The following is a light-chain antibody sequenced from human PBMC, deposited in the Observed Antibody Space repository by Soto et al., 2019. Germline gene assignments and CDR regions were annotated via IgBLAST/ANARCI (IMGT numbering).Light chain of an antibody. CDR2: KAS. CDR3: QLDISYPLT. CDR1: QSISSW. J-gene: IGKJ4*01. Sequence: DIQMTQSLSTLSASVGDRVPITCRASQSISSWLAWYQQKPGKAPKLLIYKASSLESRVPSRFSGSGSGTEFTLTMSSQQPDDFASYYCQLDISYPLTFGGGTKVENK. V-gene: IGKV1-5*03.